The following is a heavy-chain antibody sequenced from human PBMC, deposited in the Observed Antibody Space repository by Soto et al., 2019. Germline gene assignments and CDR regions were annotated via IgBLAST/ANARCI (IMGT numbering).Heavy chain of an antibody. Sequence: SDPLSLTCTVTGASISSGAYSWTWMRQPPGKGLEGIGYIYHSGSTYYNPSLKSRVTMSVVKSRNQFSLNLTSVTATDTAMYYCARALLRFGIDYWGQGTLVTVSS. CDR2: IYHSGST. CDR3: ARALLRFGIDY. V-gene: IGHV4-30-2*01. CDR1: GASISSGAYS. D-gene: IGHD3-3*01. J-gene: IGHJ4*02.